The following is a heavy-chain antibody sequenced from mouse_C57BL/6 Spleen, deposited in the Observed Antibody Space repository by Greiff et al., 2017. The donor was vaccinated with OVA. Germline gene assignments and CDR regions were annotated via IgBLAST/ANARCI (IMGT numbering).Heavy chain of an antibody. CDR3: ARSGYGNYEAMDY. CDR1: GYTFTSYG. V-gene: IGHV1-81*01. D-gene: IGHD2-1*01. J-gene: IGHJ4*01. CDR2: IYPRSGNT. Sequence: VKLMESGAELARPGASVKLSCKASGYTFTSYGISWVKQRTGQGLEWIGEIYPRSGNTYYNEKFKGKATLTADKSSSTAYMELRSLTSEDSAVYFCARSGYGNYEAMDYWGQGTSVTVSS.